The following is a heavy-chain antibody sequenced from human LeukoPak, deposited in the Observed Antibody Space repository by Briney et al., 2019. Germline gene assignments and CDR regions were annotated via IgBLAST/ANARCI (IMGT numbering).Heavy chain of an antibody. V-gene: IGHV1-69*01. CDR1: GGTFSRYA. CDR2: IIPIFGTA. D-gene: IGHD2-15*01. CDR3: ARVGRAYFDS. Sequence: GASVKVSCKASGGTFSRYAISLVRQAPGQGLEWMGGIIPIFGTANYAQKFQGRVTITADESTSTAYMELSSLRSEDTAVYYCARVGRAYFDSWGQGTLVTVSS. J-gene: IGHJ4*02.